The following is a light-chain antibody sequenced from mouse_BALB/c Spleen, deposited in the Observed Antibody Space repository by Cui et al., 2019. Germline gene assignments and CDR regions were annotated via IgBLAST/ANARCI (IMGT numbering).Light chain of an antibody. Sequence: IQVIQSPASMFASLGDQVNFSCRASQGIRGNLALYQQKPCGTIKLLIYSTSHLNSGVPSRFSGSGSGSDYSLTISSLESEDFADYYCLPRNAYPWTFGGGSKLEIK. CDR2: STS. CDR1: QGIRGN. CDR3: LPRNAYPWT. J-gene: IGKJ1*01. V-gene: IGKV9-123*01.